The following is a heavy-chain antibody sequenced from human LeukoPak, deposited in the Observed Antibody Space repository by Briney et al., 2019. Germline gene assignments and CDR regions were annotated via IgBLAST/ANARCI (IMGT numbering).Heavy chain of an antibody. CDR3: ARAGGYNSFDY. J-gene: IGHJ4*02. D-gene: IGHD5-12*01. Sequence: GGSLRLSCAASGFTFNKYPMTWVRQAPGVGLGWVSAISGTGGRTIYADSVKGRFTISRDNSKNTLYLQMNSLRAEDTAVYYCARAGGYNSFDYWGQGTLVTVSS. V-gene: IGHV3-23*01. CDR2: ISGTGGRT. CDR1: GFTFNKYP.